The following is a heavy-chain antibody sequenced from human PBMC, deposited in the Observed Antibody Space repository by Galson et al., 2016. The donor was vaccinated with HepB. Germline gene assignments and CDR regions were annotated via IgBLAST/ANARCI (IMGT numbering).Heavy chain of an antibody. CDR3: AKEGVVQGVPDY. D-gene: IGHD3-10*01. J-gene: IGHJ4*02. V-gene: IGHV3-23*01. Sequence: QAPGKGLEWVSVISGSGGSTYYADSVKGRFTISRDNSKNTLYLQMNSLRAEDTAVYYCAKEGVVQGVPDYWGQGTLVTVSS. CDR2: ISGSGGST.